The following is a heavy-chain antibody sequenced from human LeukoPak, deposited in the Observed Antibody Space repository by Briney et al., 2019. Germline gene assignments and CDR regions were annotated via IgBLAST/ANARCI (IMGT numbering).Heavy chain of an antibody. Sequence: ASVTVSCKASGYTFTSYDISWVRQAPEQGLEWMGWISAYNGNTNYAQKLQGRVTMTTDTSTSTAYMELRSLRSDDTAVYYCARDGDYYDSSGYLYWGQGTLVTVSS. V-gene: IGHV1-18*01. D-gene: IGHD3-22*01. CDR2: ISAYNGNT. CDR1: GYTFTSYD. CDR3: ARDGDYYDSSGYLY. J-gene: IGHJ4*02.